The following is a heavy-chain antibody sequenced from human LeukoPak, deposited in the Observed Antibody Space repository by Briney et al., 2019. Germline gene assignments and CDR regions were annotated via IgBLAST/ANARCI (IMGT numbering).Heavy chain of an antibody. CDR3: ARGRRGIAAAGRLDY. CDR1: GGSISSDDYY. V-gene: IGHV4-61*02. J-gene: IGHJ4*02. CDR2: VYASGRT. D-gene: IGHD6-13*01. Sequence: SETLSLTCTVSGGSISSDDYYWSWIRQPAGKGLEWIGRVYASGRTNYNPSLKSRVTISVDTSKNQFSLKLSSVTAADTAVYYCARGRRGIAAAGRLDYWGQGTLVTVSS.